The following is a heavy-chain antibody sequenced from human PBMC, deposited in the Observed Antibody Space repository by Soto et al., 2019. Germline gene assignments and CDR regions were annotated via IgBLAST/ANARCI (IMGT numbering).Heavy chain of an antibody. D-gene: IGHD3-22*01. V-gene: IGHV1-58*01. Sequence: SVKVSCKASGSTFTSSAVQWVRQARGQRLEWIGWIVVGSGNTNYAQKFQERVTITRDMSTSTAYMELSSLRSEDTAVYYCAAVFYYYDSGGYIPPPYFDYWGQGTLVTVSS. CDR1: GSTFTSSA. J-gene: IGHJ4*02. CDR3: AAVFYYYDSGGYIPPPYFDY. CDR2: IVVGSGNT.